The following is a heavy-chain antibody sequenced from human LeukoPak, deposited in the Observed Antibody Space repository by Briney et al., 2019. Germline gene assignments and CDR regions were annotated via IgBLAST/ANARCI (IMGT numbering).Heavy chain of an antibody. CDR3: AKHSGSYFIYYVDS. V-gene: IGHV3-23*01. CDR1: GITFSSYG. Sequence: GGSLRLSCGASGITFSSYGMSWVRQAPGKGLEWVSTISNTAYNTYYADSVKGRFTISRDNSANTVSLQMNSLRAEDTALYYCAKHSGSYFIYYVDSWGQGTQVTVSS. J-gene: IGHJ4*02. D-gene: IGHD1-26*01. CDR2: ISNTAYNT.